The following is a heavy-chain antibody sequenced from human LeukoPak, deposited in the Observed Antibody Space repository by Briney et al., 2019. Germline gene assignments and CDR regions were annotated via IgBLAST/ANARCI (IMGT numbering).Heavy chain of an antibody. CDR1: GYTFTSYY. D-gene: IGHD2-15*01. V-gene: IGHV1-69*13. CDR2: IIPIFGTA. CDR3: ARAREVVAGTPPYY. J-gene: IGHJ4*02. Sequence: GASVKVSCKASGYTFTSYYMHWVRQAPGQGLEWMGGIIPIFGTANYAQKFQGRVTITADESTSTAYMELSSLRSEDTAVYYCARAREVVAGTPPYYWGQGTLVTVSS.